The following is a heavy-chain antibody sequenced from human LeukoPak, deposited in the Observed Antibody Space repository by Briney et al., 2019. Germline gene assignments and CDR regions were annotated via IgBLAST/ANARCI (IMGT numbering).Heavy chain of an antibody. CDR2: IYYSGST. D-gene: IGHD5-24*01. CDR3: ARGARAGYNLEPFDY. V-gene: IGHV4-59*08. Sequence: TSETLSLTCTVSGGSVSSYYWSWIRQPPGKGLEWIGYIYYSGSTKYNPSLKSRVTISVDTSKNQFSLKLSSVTAADTAVYYCARGARAGYNLEPFDYWGQGTLVTVSS. CDR1: GGSVSSYY. J-gene: IGHJ4*02.